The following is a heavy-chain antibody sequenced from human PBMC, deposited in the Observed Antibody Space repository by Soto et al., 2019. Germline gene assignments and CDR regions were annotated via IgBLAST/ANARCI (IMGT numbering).Heavy chain of an antibody. D-gene: IGHD5-12*01. CDR1: GFIFTDYS. CDR2: ISGGGNDR. Sequence: QVQLVESGGGLVEPGGPLRLSCAASGFIFTDYSMTWIRQAPGKGLEWVAGISGGGNDRYYADFVKGRFTCSRDNSRNFLYLQMSSLRADDTAMYFCARSLFMVAPDNEPFDYWGQGTLVTVSS. CDR3: ARSLFMVAPDNEPFDY. J-gene: IGHJ4*02. V-gene: IGHV3-11*01.